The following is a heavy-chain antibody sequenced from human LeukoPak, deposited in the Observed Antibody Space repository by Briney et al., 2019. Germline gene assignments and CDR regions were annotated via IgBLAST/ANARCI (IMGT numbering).Heavy chain of an antibody. Sequence: SETLSLTCTVSGGSISSYYWSWIRQPPGKGLEWIGEINHSVSTNYNPSLKSRVTISVDTSKNQFSLKLSSVTAADTAVYYCARVYGNPGNSSPYYFDYWGQGTLVTVSS. CDR2: INHSVST. D-gene: IGHD6-6*01. J-gene: IGHJ4*02. V-gene: IGHV4-34*01. CDR3: ARVYGNPGNSSPYYFDY. CDR1: GGSISSYY.